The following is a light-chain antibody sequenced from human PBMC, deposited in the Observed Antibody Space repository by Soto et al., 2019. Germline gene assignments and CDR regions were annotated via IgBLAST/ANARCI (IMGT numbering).Light chain of an antibody. V-gene: IGLV2-23*01. CDR1: SSDIGSSNL. J-gene: IGLJ1*01. CDR2: EAT. CDR3: CSYAGSNTYV. Sequence: QSALTQPASVSGSPGQSITISCTGTSSDIGSSNLVSWYQDHPGKAPKLIIYEATQRPSGISYRFSGSKSGNTASLTISGLQAADEADYYCCSYAGSNTYVFGTGTKVTVL.